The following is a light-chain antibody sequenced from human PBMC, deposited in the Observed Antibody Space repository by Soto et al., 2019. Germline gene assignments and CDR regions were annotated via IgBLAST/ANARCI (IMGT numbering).Light chain of an antibody. V-gene: IGLV2-14*03. CDR2: EVR. CDR3: SSYTSSGTYV. CDR1: RSDIGGYSH. J-gene: IGLJ1*01. Sequence: QSVLTQPVSVYGSPGQSITVSCTGTRSDIGGYSHVSWYQQHPGKVPKLIIYEVRNRPSGVSNRFSGSKSGNTASLTISGLQAEDEADYYCSSYTSSGTYVFGTGTKLTVL.